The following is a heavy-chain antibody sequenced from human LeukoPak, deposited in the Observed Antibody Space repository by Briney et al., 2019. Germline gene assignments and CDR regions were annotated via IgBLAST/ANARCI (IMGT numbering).Heavy chain of an antibody. Sequence: GGSLRLSCVASGFTFSSYWMHWVRQAPGKGLVWVSRINSDGSITDYAGSVKGRFAISRDNAENTLYLQMNSLRAEDTAVYYCARPPDILTGKNWFDPWGQGTLVTVSS. CDR3: ARPPDILTGKNWFDP. CDR1: GFTFSSYW. V-gene: IGHV3-74*01. J-gene: IGHJ5*02. D-gene: IGHD3-9*01. CDR2: INSDGSIT.